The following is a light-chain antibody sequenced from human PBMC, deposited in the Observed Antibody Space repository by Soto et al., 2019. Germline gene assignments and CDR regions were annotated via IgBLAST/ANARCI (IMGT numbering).Light chain of an antibody. CDR3: QQYNNWPLCT. Sequence: EIVMTQSPATLSVSPGERATLSCRASQSVSSNLAWYQQKPGQAPRLLIYGASTRATGIPARFSGSGSGTEFTLAICSLESEDFAVYYCQQYNNWPLCTFGQGTKLEIK. V-gene: IGKV3-15*01. CDR2: GAS. CDR1: QSVSSN. J-gene: IGKJ2*02.